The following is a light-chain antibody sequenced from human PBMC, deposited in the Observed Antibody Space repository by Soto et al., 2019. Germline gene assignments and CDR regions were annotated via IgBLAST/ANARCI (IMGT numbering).Light chain of an antibody. Sequence: AIQMTQSPSSLSASVGDRVTITCRASQGIRNDLAWYQRKPGKAPKLLIYTASSLQNGVPPRFSGSGSDTVFTLTIDSLQHEDFETYYCLQDFSFPLTLGGGTKVDIK. CDR2: TAS. CDR3: LQDFSFPLT. V-gene: IGKV1-6*01. J-gene: IGKJ4*01. CDR1: QGIRND.